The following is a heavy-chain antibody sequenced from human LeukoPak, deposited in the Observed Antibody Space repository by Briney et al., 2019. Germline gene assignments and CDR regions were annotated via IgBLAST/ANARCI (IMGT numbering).Heavy chain of an antibody. V-gene: IGHV4-38-2*02. CDR3: ARQTGSGLFILP. D-gene: IGHD3/OR15-3a*01. CDR2: IYYSGNT. J-gene: IGHJ4*02. Sequence: SETLSLTCTVSGYSISSGYFWGWIRQPPGKGLEWIGSIYYSGNTYYNASLKSQVSISIDTSKNQFSLRLTSVTAADTAVYYCARQTGSGLFILPGGQGTLVTVSS. CDR1: GYSISSGYF.